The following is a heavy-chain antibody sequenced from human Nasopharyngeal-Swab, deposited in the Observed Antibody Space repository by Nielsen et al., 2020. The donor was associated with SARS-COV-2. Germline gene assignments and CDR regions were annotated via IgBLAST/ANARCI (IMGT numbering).Heavy chain of an antibody. CDR3: ARDRGSHFRDFDY. Sequence: WIRQPPGKGLEWVSYISSSSNAIYYADSVKGRFTISRDNAKNSLYLQMNSLRDEDTAVYYCARDRGSHFRDFDYWGQGTLVTVSS. V-gene: IGHV3-48*02. D-gene: IGHD1-26*01. J-gene: IGHJ4*02. CDR2: ISSSSNAI.